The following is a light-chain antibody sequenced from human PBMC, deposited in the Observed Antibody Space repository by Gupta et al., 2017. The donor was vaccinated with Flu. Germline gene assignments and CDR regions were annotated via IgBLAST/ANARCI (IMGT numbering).Light chain of an antibody. Sequence: EIVMTPSPATLSVSPGERATLSCRASQSVSSNLAWYQQKPGQAPRLLIYGASTRATGIPARFSGSGSGTEFTLTISSLQSEDFAVYYCQQYNNWPPEETFGQGTKVEIK. J-gene: IGKJ1*01. CDR3: QQYNNWPPEET. V-gene: IGKV3-15*01. CDR2: GAS. CDR1: QSVSSN.